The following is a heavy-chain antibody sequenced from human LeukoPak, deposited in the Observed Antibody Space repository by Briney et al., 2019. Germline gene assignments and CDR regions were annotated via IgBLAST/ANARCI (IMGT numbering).Heavy chain of an antibody. J-gene: IGHJ4*02. CDR1: GFTFSSYG. CDR2: IWYDGSIK. Sequence: GGSLRLSCAASGFTFSSYGMHWVRQSPGKGLEWVAVIWYDGSIKRYADSVKGRITISRDDSKNTLYLQVDSLRAEDTAVYYCVRDIGSNGNYHFDYWGQGTLVTVSS. D-gene: IGHD4-17*01. V-gene: IGHV3-33*01. CDR3: VRDIGSNGNYHFDY.